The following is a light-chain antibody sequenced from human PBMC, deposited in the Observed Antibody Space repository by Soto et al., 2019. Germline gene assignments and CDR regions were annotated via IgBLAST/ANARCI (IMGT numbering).Light chain of an antibody. CDR1: QSISNY. CDR3: QRSQQRSSWQPIA. V-gene: IGKV3-11*01. J-gene: IGKJ5*01. CDR2: GAY. Sequence: EIVLTQSPATLSLSPGETATLSCRASQSISNYLAWHQHKPGHAPRLLIYGAYRRTTGTPDRFSDXGSATDFTLTSSRLEPEDFAVYYCQRSQQRSSWQPIAFGQGTRLEIK.